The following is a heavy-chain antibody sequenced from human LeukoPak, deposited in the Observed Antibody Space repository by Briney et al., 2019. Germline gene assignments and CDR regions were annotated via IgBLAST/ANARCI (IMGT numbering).Heavy chain of an antibody. CDR3: ARDYGGYYYDSSGYYGGFDY. D-gene: IGHD3-22*01. Sequence: GGSLRLSRAASGFTFSSYSMNWVRQAPGKGLEWVSSISSSSSYIYYADSVKGRFTISRDNAKSSLYLQMNSLRAEDTAVYYCARDYGGYYYDSSGYYGGFDYWGQGTLVTVSS. CDR2: ISSSSSYI. V-gene: IGHV3-21*01. J-gene: IGHJ4*02. CDR1: GFTFSSYS.